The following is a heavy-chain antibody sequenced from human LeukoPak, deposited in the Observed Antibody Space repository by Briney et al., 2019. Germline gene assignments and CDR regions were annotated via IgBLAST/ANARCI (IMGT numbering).Heavy chain of an antibody. D-gene: IGHD6-6*01. CDR1: GGSISSGGYY. V-gene: IGHV4-31*03. J-gene: IGHJ4*02. Sequence: SETLSLTCTVSGGSISSGGYYWSWIRQHPGKGLEWIGYIYYSGSTYYNPSFKSRVTISVGTSKNQFSLKLSSVTAADTAVYYCAREDSSSWYWGQGTLVTVSS. CDR3: AREDSSSWY. CDR2: IYYSGST.